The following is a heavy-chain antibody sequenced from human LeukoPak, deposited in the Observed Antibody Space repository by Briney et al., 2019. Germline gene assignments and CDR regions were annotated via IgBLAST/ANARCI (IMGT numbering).Heavy chain of an antibody. V-gene: IGHV3-20*04. Sequence: GGSLRLSCAASGFTFDDYGMSWVRQAPGKGLEWVSGLNWKGGSTGYADSVKGRFTISRDNAKNSLYLQMNSLRAEDTALHYCARWRYCSGGSCNPKTKYYFDYWGQGTLVTVSS. CDR1: GFTFDDYG. D-gene: IGHD2-15*01. CDR2: LNWKGGST. J-gene: IGHJ4*02. CDR3: ARWRYCSGGSCNPKTKYYFDY.